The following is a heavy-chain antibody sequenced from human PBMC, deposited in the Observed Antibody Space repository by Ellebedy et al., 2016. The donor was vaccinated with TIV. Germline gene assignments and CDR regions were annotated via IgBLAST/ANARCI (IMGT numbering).Heavy chain of an antibody. D-gene: IGHD3-10*01. CDR3: ARVGILLWFGESEVMDY. CDR2: IGAYGRI. CDR1: GFPFSSYS. V-gene: IGHV3-64*04. Sequence: GESLKISXAASGFPFSSYSMHWVRQAPGKRLEYVSAIGAYGRIYYADSVKGRFTISRDNSKNTLYLQMNSLRAEDTAVYYCARVGILLWFGESEVMDYWGQGTLVTVSS. J-gene: IGHJ4*02.